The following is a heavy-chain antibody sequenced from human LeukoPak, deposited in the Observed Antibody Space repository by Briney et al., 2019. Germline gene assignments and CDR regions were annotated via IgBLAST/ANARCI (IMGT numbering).Heavy chain of an antibody. CDR2: IYHSGST. D-gene: IGHD6-25*01. Sequence: SETLSLTCTVSGYSISSGYYWGWIRQPPGKGLEWIGSIYHSGSTYYNPSLKSRVTISVDTSKNQFSLKLSSVTAADTAVYYCARDTSHSAAAHRIDYWGQGTLVTVSS. J-gene: IGHJ4*02. CDR1: GYSISSGYY. V-gene: IGHV4-38-2*02. CDR3: ARDTSHSAAAHRIDY.